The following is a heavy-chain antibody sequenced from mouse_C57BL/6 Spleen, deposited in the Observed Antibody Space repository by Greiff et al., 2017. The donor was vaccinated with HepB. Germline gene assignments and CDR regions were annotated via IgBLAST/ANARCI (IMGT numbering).Heavy chain of an antibody. V-gene: IGHV1-62-2*01. CDR2: FYPGSGSI. CDR3: ARHETAYYSIPWFAY. J-gene: IGHJ3*01. Sequence: VKLVESGAELVKPGASVKLSCKASGYTFTEYTIHWVKQRSGQGLEWIGWFYPGSGSIKYNEKFKDKATLTADKSSSTVYMELSRLTSEDSAVYFCARHETAYYSIPWFAYWGQGTLVTVSA. D-gene: IGHD2-5*01. CDR1: GYTFTEYT.